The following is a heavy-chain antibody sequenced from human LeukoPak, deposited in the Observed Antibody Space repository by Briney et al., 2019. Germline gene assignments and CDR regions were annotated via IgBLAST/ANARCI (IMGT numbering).Heavy chain of an antibody. CDR1: GGSFSGYY. Sequence: SETLSLTCAVYGGSFSGYYWSWIRQYPGKGLEWIGHIYYTGSAYYNPSLKSRVTISVDTSKSQFSLNLNSVTVADTAVYYCARRKDDTSDYYIWFDPWDQGTPVTV. V-gene: IGHV4-31*11. D-gene: IGHD3-22*01. CDR3: ARRKDDTSDYYIWFDP. CDR2: IYYTGSA. J-gene: IGHJ5*02.